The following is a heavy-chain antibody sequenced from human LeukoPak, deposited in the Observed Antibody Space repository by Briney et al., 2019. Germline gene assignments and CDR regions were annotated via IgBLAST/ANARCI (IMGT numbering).Heavy chain of an antibody. CDR1: GYSFPSYW. Sequence: PGEPLKISCKGSGYSFPSYWIGWVRQMPGKGLEWMGIIYPGDSDTRKSPSLQGQVTISVDKSISTAYLQWSSLKASDTAMYYCARRLSLTRDGYNHFDYWGQGTLVTVSS. D-gene: IGHD5-24*01. CDR2: IYPGDSDT. CDR3: ARRLSLTRDGYNHFDY. J-gene: IGHJ4*02. V-gene: IGHV5-51*01.